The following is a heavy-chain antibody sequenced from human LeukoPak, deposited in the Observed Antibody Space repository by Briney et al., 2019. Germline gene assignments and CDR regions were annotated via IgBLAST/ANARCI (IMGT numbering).Heavy chain of an antibody. D-gene: IGHD2/OR15-2a*01. Sequence: SETLALTCTVSGYSISSGYYWGWIRQPPRKGLEWIGSIHHSGLTYYNPSLESRVTMSVDKTKNQFTLKLTSVTAADTAVYFCGRSHFSLGKGFRPLGQGALVTGPS. CDR2: IHHSGLT. J-gene: IGHJ5*02. V-gene: IGHV4-38-2*02. CDR1: GYSISSGYY. CDR3: GRSHFSLGKGFRP.